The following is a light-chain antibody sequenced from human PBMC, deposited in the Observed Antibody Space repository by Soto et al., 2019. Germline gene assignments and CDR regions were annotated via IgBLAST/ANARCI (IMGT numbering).Light chain of an antibody. CDR2: DAS. Sequence: EVVLTHSPVTLSLSPGERATLSCRASQSFRGLLAWYQQKPGQAPRLLIYDASKRATGIPARFSGSGSGTDFTLTISSLEPEDFATYYCQQADSFPITFGHGTRLENK. CDR1: QSFRGL. J-gene: IGKJ5*01. V-gene: IGKV3-11*01. CDR3: QQADSFPIT.